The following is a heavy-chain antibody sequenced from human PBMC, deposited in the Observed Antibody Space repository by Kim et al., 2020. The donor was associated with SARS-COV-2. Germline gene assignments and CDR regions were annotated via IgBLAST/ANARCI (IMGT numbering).Heavy chain of an antibody. D-gene: IGHD2-2*01. J-gene: IGHJ5*02. CDR3: ARAQYHPGGLSWFDP. Sequence: KFQGRVTITRDTSASTAYMELSSLRSEDTAVYYCARAQYHPGGLSWFDPWGQGTLVTVSS. V-gene: IGHV1-3*01.